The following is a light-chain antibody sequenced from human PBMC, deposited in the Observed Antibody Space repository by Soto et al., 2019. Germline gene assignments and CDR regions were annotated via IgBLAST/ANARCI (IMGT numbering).Light chain of an antibody. CDR2: GAS. V-gene: IGKV3-20*01. CDR1: QSVSSSY. CDR3: QQYGSSPWT. J-gene: IGKJ1*01. Sequence: ETVLTQSPGTLSLSPGERATLSCRASQSVSSSYLAWYQQKPGQAPRLLIYGASSRATGILDRFSGSGSGTDFTLTISRLEPEDFAVYYCQQYGSSPWTFGQGTRWKSN.